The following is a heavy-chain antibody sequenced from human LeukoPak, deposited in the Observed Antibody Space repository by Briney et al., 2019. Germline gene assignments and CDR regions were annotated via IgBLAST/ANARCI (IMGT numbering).Heavy chain of an antibody. CDR1: GFSFSDYN. J-gene: IGHJ4*02. Sequence: GGSLRLSCAASGFSFSDYNMHWVRQAPGKGLEWMAVISYNGINEYYADSVKGRFTISRDNSKNTLYLQMNSLRAEDTAVYYCARSGGSVDYYGSGSLWYYFDYWGQGTLVTVSS. D-gene: IGHD3-10*01. V-gene: IGHV3-30*03. CDR2: ISYNGINE. CDR3: ARSGGSVDYYGSGSLWYYFDY.